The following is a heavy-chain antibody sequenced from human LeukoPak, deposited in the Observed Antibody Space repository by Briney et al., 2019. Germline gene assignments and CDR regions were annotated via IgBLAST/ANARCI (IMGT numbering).Heavy chain of an antibody. Sequence: ASVKVPCKASGYTFTSYDINWVRQATGQGLEWMGWMNPNSGNTGYAQKFQGRVTMTRNTSISTAYMELSSLRSEDTAVYYCARVVLGRRWLQSSYYYGMDVWGQGTTVTVSS. CDR3: ARVVLGRRWLQSSYYYGMDV. D-gene: IGHD5-24*01. V-gene: IGHV1-8*01. J-gene: IGHJ6*02. CDR2: MNPNSGNT. CDR1: GYTFTSYD.